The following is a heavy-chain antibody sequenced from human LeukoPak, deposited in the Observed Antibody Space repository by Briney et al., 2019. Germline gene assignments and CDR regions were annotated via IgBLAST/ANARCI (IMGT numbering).Heavy chain of an antibody. J-gene: IGHJ4*02. D-gene: IGHD3-22*01. V-gene: IGHV3-23*01. CDR1: GFTFSSYA. CDR3: AKDYYDSSGYLDY. CDR2: ISGSGGST. Sequence: TGGSLRLSCAASGFTFSSYAMRWLRQAPGKGLEWVSAISGSGGSTYYADSVKGRFTISRDNSKNTLYLQMNSLRAEDTAVYYCAKDYYDSSGYLDYWGQGTLVTVSS.